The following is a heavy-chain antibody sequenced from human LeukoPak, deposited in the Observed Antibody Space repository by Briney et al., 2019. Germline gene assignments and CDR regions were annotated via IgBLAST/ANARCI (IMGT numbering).Heavy chain of an antibody. CDR3: ATYRQVLLPFES. J-gene: IGHJ4*02. Sequence: PGGSLRLSCAASGFTFSTFAMIWVRQPPGKGLEWVSSIFPSGGEIHYADSVRGRFTISRDNSKSILSLQMNSLRAEDTAIYYCATYRQVLLPFESWGQGTPVTVSS. CDR2: IFPSGGEI. CDR1: GFTFSTFA. D-gene: IGHD5-18*01. V-gene: IGHV3-23*01.